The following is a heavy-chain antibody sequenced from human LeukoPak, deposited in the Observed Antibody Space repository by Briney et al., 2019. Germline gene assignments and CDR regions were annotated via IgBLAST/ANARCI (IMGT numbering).Heavy chain of an antibody. CDR2: ISWNSGSI. V-gene: IGHV3-9*01. CDR3: AKGKTGIAVAGTVDY. D-gene: IGHD6-19*01. Sequence: PGGSLRLSCAASGFTFDDYAMHWDRQAPGKGLEWVSGISWNSGSIGYADSVKGRFTISRDNAKNSLYLQMSSLRAEDTALYYCAKGKTGIAVAGTVDYWGQGTLVTVSS. CDR1: GFTFDDYA. J-gene: IGHJ4*02.